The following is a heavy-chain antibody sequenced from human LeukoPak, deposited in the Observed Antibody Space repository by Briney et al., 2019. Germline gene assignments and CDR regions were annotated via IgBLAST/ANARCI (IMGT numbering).Heavy chain of an antibody. D-gene: IGHD2-2*01. Sequence: SETLSLTCTVSGGSISSYYWSWIRQPPGKGLEWIGYIYHSGSTYYNPSLKSRVTISVDRSKNQFSLKLSSVTAADTAVYYCASTDCSSTSCYPYYFDYWGQGTLVTVSS. CDR1: GGSISSYY. CDR2: IYHSGST. V-gene: IGHV4-59*12. CDR3: ASTDCSSTSCYPYYFDY. J-gene: IGHJ4*02.